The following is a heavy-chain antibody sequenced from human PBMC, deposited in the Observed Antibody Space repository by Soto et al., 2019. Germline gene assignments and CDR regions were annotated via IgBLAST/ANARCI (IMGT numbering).Heavy chain of an antibody. CDR3: ALYCFMLTFGGASKEWAIDS. J-gene: IGHJ4*02. CDR2: IFYSGPT. Sequence: TMSLTWTVSGDSMTSGVHYWSWIRQLTGKGPEWTGYIFYSGPTYYNPSLKSRVAISVDTSKNQFSLKLNFVTAADTAVYYFALYCFMLTFGGASKEWAIDSWGPATLVXVSP. CDR1: GDSMTSGVHY. D-gene: IGHD3-16*01. V-gene: IGHV4-31*02.